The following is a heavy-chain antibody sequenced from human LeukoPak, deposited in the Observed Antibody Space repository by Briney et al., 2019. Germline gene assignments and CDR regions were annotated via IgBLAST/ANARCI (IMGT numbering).Heavy chain of an antibody. CDR2: ISSSSSTI. J-gene: IGHJ3*02. Sequence: GGCLRLSCAASGFTFSSYSMNWVRQAPGKGLEWVSYISSSSSTIYYADSVKGRFTISRDNAKNSLYLQMNSLRDEDTAVYYCARDGMVRGVIIWVAFDIWGQGTMVTVSP. CDR3: ARDGMVRGVIIWVAFDI. D-gene: IGHD3-10*01. V-gene: IGHV3-48*02. CDR1: GFTFSSYS.